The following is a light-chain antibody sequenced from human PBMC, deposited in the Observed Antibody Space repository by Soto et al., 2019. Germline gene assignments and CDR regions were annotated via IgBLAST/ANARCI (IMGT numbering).Light chain of an antibody. J-gene: IGLJ3*02. CDR2: SNN. CDR3: AAWDATLNGL. Sequence: QSVLTQPPSASGTPGQRVTISCSGSSSNIGSNTVNWYQQVPGTAPKLLIYSNNQRPSGVPDRFSGSKSGTSASLAISGLQSEGGADYYCAAWDATLNGLFGGGTKLTVL. CDR1: SSNIGSNT. V-gene: IGLV1-44*01.